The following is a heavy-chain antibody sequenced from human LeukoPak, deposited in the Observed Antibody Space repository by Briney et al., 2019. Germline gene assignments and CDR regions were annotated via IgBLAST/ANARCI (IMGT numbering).Heavy chain of an antibody. V-gene: IGHV4-39*01. CDR1: GGSISSSSYY. CDR3: ARSRDTYYYGSGSYYSFDY. J-gene: IGHJ4*02. Sequence: PPETLSLTCTVSGGSISSSSYYWGWIRQPPGKGLEWIGSIYYSGSTYYNPSLKSRVTISVDTSKNQFSLKLSSVTAADTAVYYCARSRDTYYYGSGSYYSFDYWGQGTLVTVSS. CDR2: IYYSGST. D-gene: IGHD3-10*01.